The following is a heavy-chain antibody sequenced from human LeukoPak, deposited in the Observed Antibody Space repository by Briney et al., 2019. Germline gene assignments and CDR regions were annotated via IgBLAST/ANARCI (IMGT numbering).Heavy chain of an antibody. Sequence: PGESLRLSCAASGFTFSKYGMSWVRQAPGKWLERVSVISGSGGSTYYADSVKGRFTISRDNSKNTLYVQMNSLRAEDTAVYYCAKHLYYDSGAYHTLSSFDYWGQGTLVTVSS. CDR2: ISGSGGST. V-gene: IGHV3-23*01. J-gene: IGHJ4*02. D-gene: IGHD3-22*01. CDR1: GFTFSKYG. CDR3: AKHLYYDSGAYHTLSSFDY.